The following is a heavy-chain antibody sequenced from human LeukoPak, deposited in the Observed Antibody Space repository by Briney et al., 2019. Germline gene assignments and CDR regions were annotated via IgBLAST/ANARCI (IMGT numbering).Heavy chain of an antibody. Sequence: GGSLRLSCAASEFTLSNYWLSWVRQAPGKGLEWVANIKEDGSVKNYVASVKGRFTISRDNAKNSLYLQMNSLRAEDTAVYYCAREVRGGSSWFDYWGQGTLVTVSS. J-gene: IGHJ4*02. CDR2: IKEDGSVK. V-gene: IGHV3-7*01. CDR3: AREVRGGSSWFDY. CDR1: EFTLSNYW. D-gene: IGHD6-13*01.